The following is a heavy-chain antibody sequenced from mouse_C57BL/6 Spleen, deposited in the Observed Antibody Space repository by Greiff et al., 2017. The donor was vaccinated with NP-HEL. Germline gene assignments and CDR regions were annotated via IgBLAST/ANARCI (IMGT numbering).Heavy chain of an antibody. V-gene: IGHV1-62-2*01. CDR2: FYPGSGSI. Sequence: VKVVESGAELVKPGASVKLSCKASGYTFTEYTIHWVKQRSGQGLEWIGWFYPGSGSIKYNEKFKDKATLTADKSSSTVYMELSRLTSEDSAVYFCARHEEGLRSFAYWGQGTLVTVSA. D-gene: IGHD2-4*01. CDR3: ARHEEGLRSFAY. J-gene: IGHJ3*01. CDR1: GYTFTEYT.